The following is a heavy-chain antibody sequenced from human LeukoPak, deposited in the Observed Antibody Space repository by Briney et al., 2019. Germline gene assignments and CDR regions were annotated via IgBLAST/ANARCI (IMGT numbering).Heavy chain of an antibody. CDR2: IYTSGNT. J-gene: IGHJ3*02. Sequence: NPSETLSLTCTVSGSSISSYYWSWIRQPPGKGLEWIGYIYTSGNTNYNPSLKSRVTISVDTSNNHFSLKLSSVTAADTAVYYCASRLPMGDFDIWGQGTMVTVSS. CDR1: GSSISSYY. V-gene: IGHV4-4*09. CDR3: ASRLPMGDFDI. D-gene: IGHD4-11*01.